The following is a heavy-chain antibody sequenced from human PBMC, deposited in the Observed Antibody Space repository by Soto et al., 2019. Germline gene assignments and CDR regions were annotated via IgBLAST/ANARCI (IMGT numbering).Heavy chain of an antibody. D-gene: IGHD2-2*02. V-gene: IGHV1-18*01. CDR3: ARDPGWCSSTSCYSNWFDP. Sequence: QVQLVQSGAEVKKPGASVKVSCKASGYTFTSYGISWVRQAPGQGLEWMGWISANNGNTNYAQKLQGRVTMTTDTSTSTAYMELRSLRSDDTAVYYCARDPGWCSSTSCYSNWFDPWGQGTLVTVSS. CDR1: GYTFTSYG. J-gene: IGHJ5*02. CDR2: ISANNGNT.